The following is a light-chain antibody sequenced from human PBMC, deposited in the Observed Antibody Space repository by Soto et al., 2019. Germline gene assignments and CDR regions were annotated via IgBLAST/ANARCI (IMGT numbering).Light chain of an antibody. CDR1: SSDVGGYNY. Sequence: QSALTQPASVSGSPGQSITISCTGTSSDVGGYNYVSWYQQHPGKAPKLMIYEVSNRPSRVSNRFSGSKSGNTASLTISGLQAEDEADYYCQSYDINDHEVFGGGTQLTVL. J-gene: IGLJ3*02. V-gene: IGLV2-14*01. CDR3: QSYDINDHEV. CDR2: EVS.